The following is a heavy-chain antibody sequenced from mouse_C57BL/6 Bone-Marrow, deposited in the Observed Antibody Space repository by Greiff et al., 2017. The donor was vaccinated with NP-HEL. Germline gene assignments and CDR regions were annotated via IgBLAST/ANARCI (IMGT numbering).Heavy chain of an antibody. CDR1: GFNFTDYY. J-gene: IGHJ1*03. V-gene: IGHV14-2*01. CDR2: IDPEDGDT. D-gene: IGHD1-1*01. CDR3: ARGITTVVADWYFDV. Sequence: EVQVVESGAELVKPGASVKLSCTASGFNFTDYYMHWVKQRPEQGLEWIGRIDPEDGDTKYAPKFKGKATITADTSSNTAYLQLSSLTSEDTAVYYCARGITTVVADWYFDVWGTGTTVTVSS.